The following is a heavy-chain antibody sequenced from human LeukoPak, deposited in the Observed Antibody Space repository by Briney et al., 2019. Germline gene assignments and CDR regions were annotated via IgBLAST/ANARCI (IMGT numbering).Heavy chain of an antibody. CDR1: GFTVSSNY. CDR2: IYSGGST. V-gene: IGHV3-53*01. CDR3: VSGYCSSTTCYRGAY. J-gene: IGHJ4*02. D-gene: IGHD2-2*03. Sequence: GGSLRLSCAASGFTVSSNYMSWVRQAPGKGLEWVSVIYSGGSTYYADSVKGRFTISRRNSKNTLYLQMHSLRAEDTAVYYCVSGYCSSTTCYRGAYWGQGTLVTVSS.